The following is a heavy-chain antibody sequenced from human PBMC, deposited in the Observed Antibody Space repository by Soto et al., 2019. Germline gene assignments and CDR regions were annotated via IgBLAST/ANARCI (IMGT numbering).Heavy chain of an antibody. Sequence: QVQLQESGPGLVKPSETLSLTCTVSGGSISSYYWSWIRQPPGKGLEWIGYIYYGGSTNYNPSLKSRVTISVDTSKNQFALKLSSVTAADTAVYYCARDRGYPETYGMDVWGQGTTVTVSS. CDR2: IYYGGST. CDR1: GGSISSYY. V-gene: IGHV4-59*01. CDR3: ARDRGYPETYGMDV. D-gene: IGHD3-10*01. J-gene: IGHJ6*02.